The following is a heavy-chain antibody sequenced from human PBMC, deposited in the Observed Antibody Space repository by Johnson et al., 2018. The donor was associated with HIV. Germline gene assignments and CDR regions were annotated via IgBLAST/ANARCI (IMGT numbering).Heavy chain of an antibody. D-gene: IGHD1-26*01. CDR2: IRSKTYGGTT. CDR3: ARAVGAGGI. J-gene: IGHJ3*02. Sequence: EVQLVESGGGVVQPGRSLRLSCAASGFSFSSYAMHWVRQAPGKGLEWVGFIRSKTYGGTTEYAASVKGRFTISRDDSKSIAYLQMNSLRVEDTAVYYCARAVGAGGIWGQGTMVTVSS. CDR1: GFSFSSYA. V-gene: IGHV3-49*04.